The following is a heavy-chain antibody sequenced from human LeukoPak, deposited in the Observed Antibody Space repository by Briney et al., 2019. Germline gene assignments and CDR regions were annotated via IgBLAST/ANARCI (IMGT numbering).Heavy chain of an antibody. Sequence: GGSLRLSCAASGFTFSNAWMSWVRQAPGKGLERVGRIKSKTDGGTTDYAAPVKGRFTISRDDSKNTLYLQMNSLKTEDTAVYYCTTIPLLWFGEPDHGYWSQGTLVTVSS. CDR3: TTIPLLWFGEPDHGY. CDR1: GFTFSNAW. V-gene: IGHV3-15*01. J-gene: IGHJ4*02. CDR2: IKSKTDGGTT. D-gene: IGHD3-10*01.